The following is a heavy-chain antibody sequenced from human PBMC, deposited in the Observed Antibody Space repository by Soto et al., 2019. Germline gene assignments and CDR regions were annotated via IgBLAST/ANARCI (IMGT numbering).Heavy chain of an antibody. CDR2: INPSGGST. D-gene: IGHD6-13*01. CDR3: ARLIGAGVDY. V-gene: IGHV1-46*01. J-gene: IGHJ4*02. Sequence: VQLVQSGAEVKKPGASVKVSCKASGYTFTNYYIHWVRQAPGQGLEWMGIINPSGGSTSYAQKFQGRVTMTRDTSTTTVHMELSSLRSEDTAVYYCARLIGAGVDYWGQGTRVTVSS. CDR1: GYTFTNYY.